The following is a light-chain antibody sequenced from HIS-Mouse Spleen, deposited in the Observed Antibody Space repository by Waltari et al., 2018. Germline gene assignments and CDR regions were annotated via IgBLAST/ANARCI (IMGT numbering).Light chain of an antibody. CDR3: AAWDDSLSGPV. CDR1: SSNIGSNY. CDR2: RTN. J-gene: IGLJ3*02. Sequence: QSVLTQPPSASGTPGQRVTISCSGSSSNIGSNYVYWYQQLPGTAPKLRIYRTNLRPSGVPDRFSGSKSGTSASLAISGLRSEDEADYYCAAWDDSLSGPVFGGGTKLTVL. V-gene: IGLV1-47*01.